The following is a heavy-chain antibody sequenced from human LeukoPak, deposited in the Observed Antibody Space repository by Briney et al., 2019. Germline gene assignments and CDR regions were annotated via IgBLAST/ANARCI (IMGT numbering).Heavy chain of an antibody. CDR3: ARDNFQADYYGSGSYYRFDY. V-gene: IGHV1-18*01. CDR2: ISAYNGNT. D-gene: IGHD3-10*01. Sequence: ASVKVSCKASGYTFTSYGISWVRQAPGQGLECMGWISAYNGNTNYAQKLQGRVTMTTDTSTSTAYMGLRSLRSDDPAVYYCARDNFQADYYGSGSYYRFDYWGQGPLVTVSS. J-gene: IGHJ4*02. CDR1: GYTFTSYG.